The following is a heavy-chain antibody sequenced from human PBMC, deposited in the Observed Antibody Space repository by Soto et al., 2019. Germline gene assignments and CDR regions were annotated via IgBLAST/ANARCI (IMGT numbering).Heavy chain of an antibody. Sequence: GESLKISCKGSGYSFTSYWISWVRQMPGKGLEWMGRIDPSDSYTNYSPSFQGHVTISADKSISTAYLQWSSLKASDTAMYYCAGERSSSGGDYYYGMDVWGQGTTVTVSS. V-gene: IGHV5-10-1*01. CDR1: GYSFTSYW. CDR2: IDPSDSYT. J-gene: IGHJ6*02. D-gene: IGHD6-6*01. CDR3: AGERSSSGGDYYYGMDV.